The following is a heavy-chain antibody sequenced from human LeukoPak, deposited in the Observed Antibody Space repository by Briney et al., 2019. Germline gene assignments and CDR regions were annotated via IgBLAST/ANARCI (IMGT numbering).Heavy chain of an antibody. J-gene: IGHJ4*02. V-gene: IGHV3-23*01. CDR2: ISGSGDNR. CDR1: GFTFSSHA. Sequence: PGGSLRLSCAASGFTFSSHAMSWVRQAPGKGLEWVSSISGSGDNRNYADSVKGRFTISRDNSKSTLDLEMNSLRAEDTAIYYCAKNPLVSGTIYFDSWGQGTLLTASS. D-gene: IGHD6-19*01. CDR3: AKNPLVSGTIYFDS.